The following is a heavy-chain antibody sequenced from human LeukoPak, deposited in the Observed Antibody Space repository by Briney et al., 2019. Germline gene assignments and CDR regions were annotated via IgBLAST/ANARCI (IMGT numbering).Heavy chain of an antibody. Sequence: GESLKISCKSSGHTFTNTWIAWVRQKPGKGLEWMGLIYPDDSDTRYNPSFQGQVTISADKSISTAYLQWSSLKASDTALYYCARSAGHCTDGVCYSYNWFDPWGQGTLVTVSS. J-gene: IGHJ5*02. CDR3: ARSAGHCTDGVCYSYNWFDP. V-gene: IGHV5-51*01. CDR2: IYPDDSDT. CDR1: GHTFTNTW. D-gene: IGHD2-8*01.